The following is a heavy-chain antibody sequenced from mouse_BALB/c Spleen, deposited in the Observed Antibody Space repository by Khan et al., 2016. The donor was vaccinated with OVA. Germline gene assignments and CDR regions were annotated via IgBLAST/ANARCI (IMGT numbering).Heavy chain of an antibody. CDR2: IWAGGSK. J-gene: IGHJ2*01. Sequence: QVQLKQSGPGLVAPSQSLSITCTVSGFSLTSYGIHWVRQPPGKGLEWLGIIWAGGSKNYNSALMSRLSISKDNSRSQVFLKMNSLQTDDTAIYFCARNRESDYFDYWGQGTTLTVSS. V-gene: IGHV2-9*02. CDR3: ARNRESDYFDY. CDR1: GFSLTSYG.